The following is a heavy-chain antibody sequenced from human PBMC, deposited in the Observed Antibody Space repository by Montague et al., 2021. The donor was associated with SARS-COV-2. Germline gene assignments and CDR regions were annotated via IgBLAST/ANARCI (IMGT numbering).Heavy chain of an antibody. Sequence: TLSLTCTVSGDSISSGTHYWSWIRQPAGKGLEWIGRIYTSGSTNYNPSLKSRVTVSVDTSKNQFSLKLSPVTAADTAMYYCARVKWELSVGNVFDIWGQGTMVTVSS. V-gene: IGHV4-61*02. CDR1: GDSISSGTHY. CDR3: ARVKWELSVGNVFDI. CDR2: IYTSGST. J-gene: IGHJ3*02. D-gene: IGHD1-26*01.